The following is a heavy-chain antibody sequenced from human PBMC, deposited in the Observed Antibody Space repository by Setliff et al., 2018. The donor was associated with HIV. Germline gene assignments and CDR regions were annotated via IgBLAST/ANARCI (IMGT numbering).Heavy chain of an antibody. CDR2: IYTSGST. J-gene: IGHJ4*02. D-gene: IGHD3-22*01. Sequence: SETLSLTCTVSGASIRTGSYYWSWIRQPAGKGLEWIGHIYTSGSTNYNPSLKSRVTISVDTSTNQFSLKLSSVTAADTAVYYCARAPGAYYYDSSGYPIGIRFDYWGQGTLVTVSS. CDR3: ARAPGAYYYDSSGYPIGIRFDY. CDR1: GASIRTGSYY. V-gene: IGHV4-61*09.